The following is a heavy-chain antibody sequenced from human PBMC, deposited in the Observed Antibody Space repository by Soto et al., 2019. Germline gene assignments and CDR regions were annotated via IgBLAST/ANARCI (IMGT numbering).Heavy chain of an antibody. J-gene: IGHJ6*02. CDR3: ASSGVAQLGGMDV. CDR2: IYTSGST. V-gene: IGHV4-4*08. CDR1: GGSISSYY. D-gene: IGHD3-10*01. Sequence: SETLSLTFTVSGGSISSYYWSWIRQPPGKGLEWIGYIYTSGSTNYNPSLKSRVTMSVDTSKNQFSLKLSSVTAADTAVYYCASSGVAQLGGMDVWGQGTTVTVSS.